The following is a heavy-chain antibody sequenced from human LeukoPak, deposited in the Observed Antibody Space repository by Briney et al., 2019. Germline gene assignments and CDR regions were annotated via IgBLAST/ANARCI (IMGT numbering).Heavy chain of an antibody. Sequence: GGSLRLSCTASGFTFSNAWMNWVRQAPGKGLEWVGLIKSKSDGGTTAYAAPVKGRFTISRDDSKNTLYLQMNSLKTEDTAVYYCTTGLLYQLLYEGGHFYNVDVWGQGTTVTVSS. CDR3: TTGLLYQLLYEGGHFYNVDV. V-gene: IGHV3-15*01. CDR2: IKSKSDGGTT. CDR1: GFTFSNAW. D-gene: IGHD2-2*01. J-gene: IGHJ6*02.